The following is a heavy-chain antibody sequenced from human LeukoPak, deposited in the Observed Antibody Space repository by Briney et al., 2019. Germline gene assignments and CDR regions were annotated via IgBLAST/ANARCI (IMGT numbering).Heavy chain of an antibody. CDR2: ISGGGDDT. CDR3: AELGITMIGGV. CDR1: GFTFSSYG. Sequence: GGSLRLSCAASGFTFSSYGMTWVRQAPGKGLEWVSIISGGGDDTYYADSVKGRFTISRDNAKNSLYLQMNSLRAEDTAVYYCAELGITMIGGVWGKGTTVTISS. D-gene: IGHD3-10*02. J-gene: IGHJ6*04. V-gene: IGHV3-23*01.